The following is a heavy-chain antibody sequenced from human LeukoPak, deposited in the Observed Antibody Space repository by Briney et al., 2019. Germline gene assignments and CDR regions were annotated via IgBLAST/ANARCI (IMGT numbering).Heavy chain of an antibody. CDR2: IYSGGST. D-gene: IGHD4-11*01. J-gene: IGHJ4*02. CDR1: GFTVSSNY. CDR3: ARDSRTTAFDL. Sequence: GGSLRLSCAASGFTVSSNYMSWVRQAPGKGLEWVSVIYSGGSTYYADSVKGGFTISRDNSKNTLYLQMNSLRAADTAVYYCARDSRTTAFDLCGQGTLGTVSS. V-gene: IGHV3-66*01.